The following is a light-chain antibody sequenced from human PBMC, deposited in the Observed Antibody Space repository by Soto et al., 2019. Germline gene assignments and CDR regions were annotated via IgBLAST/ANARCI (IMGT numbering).Light chain of an antibody. CDR3: QQYGSSPYT. CDR2: GVS. CDR1: QSLSSSY. J-gene: IGKJ2*01. Sequence: EIVLTQSPGTLSLSPGERATLSCRASQSLSSSYLAWYQQEPGRAPRLLIYGVSTRATGIPDRFSGSGCGTDFTLTISILEPEDFAVYYCQQYGSSPYTFGQGTKLEIK. V-gene: IGKV3-20*01.